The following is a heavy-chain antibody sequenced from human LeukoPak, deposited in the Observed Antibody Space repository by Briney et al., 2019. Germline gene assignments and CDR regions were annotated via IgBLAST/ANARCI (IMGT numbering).Heavy chain of an antibody. J-gene: IGHJ4*02. CDR1: GYSFTSYW. CDR2: IYPGDSDT. CDR3: ARRYRNLFHEYFDY. V-gene: IGHV5-51*01. Sequence: GESLKISCKGSGYSFTSYWIGWVRQMPGKGLEWMGIIYPGDSDTRFSPSFQGQVTISADKSISTAYLQWSSLKASDTGMYYCARRYRNLFHEYFDYWGQGTLVTVSS. D-gene: IGHD2-21*01.